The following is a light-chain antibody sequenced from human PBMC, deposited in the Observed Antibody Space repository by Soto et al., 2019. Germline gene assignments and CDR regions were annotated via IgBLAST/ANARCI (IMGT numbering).Light chain of an antibody. CDR2: GAS. J-gene: IGKJ5*01. CDR1: QNIISN. Sequence: EMLMTQSPATLSVSPGERATLSCRASQNIISNLAWYKQKPGQAPRLLIYGASSRATGIPDRLSGSGSGTEFTLTISGMEPEDFAVYYCQQYNNWPTFGHGTRLEIK. CDR3: QQYNNWPT. V-gene: IGKV3D-15*01.